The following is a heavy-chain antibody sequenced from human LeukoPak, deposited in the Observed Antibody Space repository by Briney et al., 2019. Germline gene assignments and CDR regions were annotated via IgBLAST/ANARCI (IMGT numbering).Heavy chain of an antibody. J-gene: IGHJ4*02. D-gene: IGHD6-13*01. Sequence: GGSLRLSCAASGFTFSSYSMNWVRQAPGKGLEWVSSISSSSSYIYYADSVKGRFTISRDNSENTLYLQMTSLRAEDTAVYYCAKGRGSWYRDFDYWGQGTLVTVSS. CDR3: AKGRGSWYRDFDY. CDR2: ISSSSSYI. CDR1: GFTFSSYS. V-gene: IGHV3-21*04.